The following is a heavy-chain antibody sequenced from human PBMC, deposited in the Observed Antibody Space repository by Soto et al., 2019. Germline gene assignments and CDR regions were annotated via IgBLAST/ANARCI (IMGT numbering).Heavy chain of an antibody. D-gene: IGHD6-13*01. CDR3: AKRSPYSSGWYSPIFDY. V-gene: IGHV3-23*01. Sequence: VVSLRISCAASGFSFIDYAMGWVRQAPGKGLEWVSVISESGGSTHCADSVRGRFTVSRDNSKNSLSLRMNSLRDEDTAVYFCAKRSPYSSGWYSPIFDYWGQGALVTVSS. CDR2: ISESGGST. CDR1: GFSFIDYA. J-gene: IGHJ4*02.